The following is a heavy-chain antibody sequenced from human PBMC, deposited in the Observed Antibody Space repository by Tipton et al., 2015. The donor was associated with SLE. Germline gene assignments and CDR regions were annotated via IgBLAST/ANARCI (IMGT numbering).Heavy chain of an antibody. Sequence: GLVKPSETLSLTCTVSGGSISSYYWSWIRQPPGKGLEWIGYIYYSGSTNYNPSLKSRVTISVDTSKNQFSLKLSSVTAADTAVYYCAGYTRGTTRSAFDIWGQGTMVTVSS. V-gene: IGHV4-59*01. CDR3: AGYTRGTTRSAFDI. J-gene: IGHJ3*02. CDR1: GGSISSYY. D-gene: IGHD2-2*01. CDR2: IYYSGST.